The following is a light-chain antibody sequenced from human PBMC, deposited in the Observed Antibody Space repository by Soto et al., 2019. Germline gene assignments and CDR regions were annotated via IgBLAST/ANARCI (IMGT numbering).Light chain of an antibody. CDR3: QQRSNWPLT. Sequence: DIVLTQSPATLSLSPGERATLSCRASQSVSSYLVWFQQKPGQAPRLLIYDASTRATGIPARFSGSGSGTDFTLTISSLELEDFAVYYCQQRSNWPLTFGPGTKVDIK. CDR1: QSVSSY. J-gene: IGKJ3*01. CDR2: DAS. V-gene: IGKV3-11*01.